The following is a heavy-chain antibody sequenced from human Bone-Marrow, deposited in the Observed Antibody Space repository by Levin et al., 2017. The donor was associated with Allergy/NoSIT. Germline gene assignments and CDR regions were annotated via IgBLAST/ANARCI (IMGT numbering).Heavy chain of an antibody. Sequence: LSQTLSLTCTVSGGSISSYYWSWIRQPPGKGLEWIGYIYYSGSTNYNPSLKSRVTISVDTSKNQFSLKLSSVTAADTAVYYCARVPGGYFDLWGRGTLVTVSS. D-gene: IGHD3-10*01. CDR3: ARVPGGYFDL. CDR1: GGSISSYY. V-gene: IGHV4-59*01. CDR2: IYYSGST. J-gene: IGHJ2*01.